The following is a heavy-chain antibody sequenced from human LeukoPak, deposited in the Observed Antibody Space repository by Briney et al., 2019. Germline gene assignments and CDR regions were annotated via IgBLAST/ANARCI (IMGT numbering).Heavy chain of an antibody. CDR2: IYHTGST. CDR1: GASISSGTYS. D-gene: IGHD3-10*01. Sequence: SETLSLTCIVSGASISSGTYSWSWIRQPPGEGLEWIGYIYHTGSTYYNPSLKGRVTISVDRSKNQFSLNLNFVTAADTALYYCARGDGSGSGRWFDPWGQGTLITVSS. CDR3: ARGDGSGSGRWFDP. V-gene: IGHV4-30-2*01. J-gene: IGHJ5*02.